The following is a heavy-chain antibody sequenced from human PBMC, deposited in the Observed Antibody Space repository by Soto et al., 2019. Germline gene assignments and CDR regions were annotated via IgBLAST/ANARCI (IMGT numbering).Heavy chain of an antibody. CDR3: ARGSITGTTSYYYGMDV. CDR1: GGSISSSNW. V-gene: IGHV4-4*02. Sequence: SETLSLTCAVSGGSISSSNWWSWVRQPPGKGLEWIGEIYYSGSTYYNPSLKSRVTISVDTSKNQFSLKLSSVTAADTAVYYCARGSITGTTSYYYGMDVWGQGTTVTVSS. CDR2: IYYSGST. J-gene: IGHJ6*02. D-gene: IGHD1-7*01.